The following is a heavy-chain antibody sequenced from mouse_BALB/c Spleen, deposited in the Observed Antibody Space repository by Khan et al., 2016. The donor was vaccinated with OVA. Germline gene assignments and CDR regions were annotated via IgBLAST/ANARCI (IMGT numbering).Heavy chain of an antibody. D-gene: IGHD4-1*01. CDR3: ARSGYSAWFAY. CDR1: GFNIKDYY. V-gene: IGHV14-1*02. Sequence: VQLQQSGAELVRPGALVKLSCKGSGFNIKDYYMHWVKQRPEQGLEWIGWIDPENGNTIYDPKLQGKANITADTSSNTAYLQLSSLESEDTVVCYCARSGYSAWFAYWGQGTLVTGSA. CDR2: IDPENGNT. J-gene: IGHJ3*01.